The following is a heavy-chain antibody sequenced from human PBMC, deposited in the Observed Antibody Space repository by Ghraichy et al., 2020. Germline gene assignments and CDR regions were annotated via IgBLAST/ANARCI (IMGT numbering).Heavy chain of an antibody. Sequence: GGSLRLSCAASGFSFDDYAMHWVRQVPGKGLEWVSGISWNGGSIAYADAVKGRFTMSRDNAKTSLYLQMNSLRLDDTAFYYCAKASAYSSGFGYFDYWGLGTLVIVSS. V-gene: IGHV3-9*01. D-gene: IGHD6-19*01. CDR2: ISWNGGSI. CDR3: AKASAYSSGFGYFDY. CDR1: GFSFDDYA. J-gene: IGHJ4*02.